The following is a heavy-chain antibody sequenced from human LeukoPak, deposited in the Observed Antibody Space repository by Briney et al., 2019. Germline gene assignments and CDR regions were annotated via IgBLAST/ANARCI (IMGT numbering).Heavy chain of an antibody. V-gene: IGHV3-48*03. CDR1: GFTFSSYE. CDR3: AKDIKGYYDSSGYFALIAFDI. D-gene: IGHD3-22*01. J-gene: IGHJ3*02. CDR2: ISSSGSTI. Sequence: SGGSLRLSCAVSGFTFSSYEMNWVRQAPGKGLEWVSYISSSGSTIYYADSVKGRFTISRDNAKSSLYLQMNSLRAEDTALYYCAKDIKGYYDSSGYFALIAFDIWGQGTMVTVSS.